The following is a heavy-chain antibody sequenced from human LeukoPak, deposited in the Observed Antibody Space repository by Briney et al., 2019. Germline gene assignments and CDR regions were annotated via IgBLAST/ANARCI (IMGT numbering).Heavy chain of an antibody. Sequence: SETLSLTCTVSGGSISSYYWSWIRQPAGKGLEWIGRIYTSGSTNYNPSLKSRVTMSVDTSKNQFSLKLSSVTAADTAVYYCAREPIKLWFGEVGWFDPWGQGTLVTVSS. CDR1: GGSISSYY. CDR2: IYTSGST. V-gene: IGHV4-4*07. J-gene: IGHJ5*02. D-gene: IGHD3-10*01. CDR3: AREPIKLWFGEVGWFDP.